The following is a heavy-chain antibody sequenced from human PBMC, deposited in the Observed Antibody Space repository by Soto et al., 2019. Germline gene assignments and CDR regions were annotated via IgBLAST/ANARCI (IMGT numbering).Heavy chain of an antibody. D-gene: IGHD5-18*01. CDR3: ARGHSYGPFDY. CDR2: IWYDGSNK. J-gene: IGHJ4*02. CDR1: GLTFSSSG. Sequence: QVQLVESGGGVVQPGRSLRLSCAASGLTFSSSGMHWVRQAPGKGLEWVAVIWYDGSNKCYADSVKGRFTISRDNSKNTLYLQMNSLRAEDTAVYYCARGHSYGPFDYWGQGTLVTVSS. V-gene: IGHV3-33*01.